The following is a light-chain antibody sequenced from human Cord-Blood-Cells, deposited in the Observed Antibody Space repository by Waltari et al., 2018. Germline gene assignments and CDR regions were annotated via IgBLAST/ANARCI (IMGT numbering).Light chain of an antibody. Sequence: DIQITQSPSTLSASVGDRVTIICRASQSISSWLAWYQQKPGKAPKHLIYKASSLESGVPSRFSGSGSGTEFTFTICNLQRDAFATDYCQKYNSYWTFGQGTKVELK. CDR3: QKYNSYWT. CDR2: KAS. J-gene: IGKJ1*01. CDR1: QSISSW. V-gene: IGKV1-5*03.